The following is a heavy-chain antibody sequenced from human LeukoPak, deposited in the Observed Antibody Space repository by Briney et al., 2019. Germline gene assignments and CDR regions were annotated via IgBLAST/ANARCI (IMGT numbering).Heavy chain of an antibody. D-gene: IGHD5-12*01. CDR2: ISSNGGST. J-gene: IGHJ4*02. CDR3: TTRLRNHFDY. V-gene: IGHV3-64D*09. CDR1: GFTFSSYA. Sequence: GGSLRPSCSASGFTFSSYAMHWVRQAPGKGLEYVSAISSNGGSTYYADSVKGRFTISRDNSKNTLYLQMSSLRGEDTAVYYCTTRLRNHFDYWGQGTQVTVSS.